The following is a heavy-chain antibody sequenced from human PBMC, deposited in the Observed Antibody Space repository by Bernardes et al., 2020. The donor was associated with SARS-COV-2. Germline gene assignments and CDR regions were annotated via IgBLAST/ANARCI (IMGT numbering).Heavy chain of an antibody. Sequence: VKVSCKASGYTFTSYGISWVRQAPGQGLEWMGWISAYNGNTNYAQKLQGRVTMTTDTSTSTAYMELRSLRSDDTAVYYCARAVLRYFDWLLVSDYYYGMDVWGQGTTVTVSS. J-gene: IGHJ6*02. D-gene: IGHD3-9*01. CDR3: ARAVLRYFDWLLVSDYYYGMDV. CDR2: ISAYNGNT. V-gene: IGHV1-18*01. CDR1: GYTFTSYG.